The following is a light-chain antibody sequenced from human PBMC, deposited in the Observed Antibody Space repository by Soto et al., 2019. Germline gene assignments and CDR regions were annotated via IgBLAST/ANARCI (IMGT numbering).Light chain of an antibody. CDR3: QQYDSYPPT. J-gene: IGKJ1*01. CDR2: NAS. CDR1: ESISSR. Sequence: DVQMTQSPSTLSASVGDRVTITCRASESISSRLAWYQQKPVKDPKLLIYNASSLEGGVPSRFSSNGSGKELPLTNSSLHPHDFETVYCQQYDSYPPTCGPGTKVEV. V-gene: IGKV1-5*03.